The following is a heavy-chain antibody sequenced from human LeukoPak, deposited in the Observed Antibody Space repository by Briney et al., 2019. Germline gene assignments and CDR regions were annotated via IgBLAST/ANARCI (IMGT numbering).Heavy chain of an antibody. V-gene: IGHV4-39*01. CDR2: IYYSGST. Sequence: SETLSLTCTVSGGSISSSSYYWGWIRQPPGKGLEWIGGIYYSGSTYYNPSLKSRVTISVDTSKNQFSLKLSSVTAADTAVYYCARITYYDFWSGYYNLGHYFDYWGQGTLVTVSS. CDR1: GGSISSSSYY. CDR3: ARITYYDFWSGYYNLGHYFDY. J-gene: IGHJ4*02. D-gene: IGHD3-3*01.